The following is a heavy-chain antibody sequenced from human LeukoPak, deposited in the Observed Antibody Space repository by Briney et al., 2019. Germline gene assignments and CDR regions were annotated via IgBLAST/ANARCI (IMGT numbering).Heavy chain of an antibody. CDR1: GFTFSSYS. CDR3: AKGYSSSGTYNTPFDY. J-gene: IGHJ4*02. V-gene: IGHV3-21*04. Sequence: GGSLRLSCAASGFTFSSYSMNWVRQAPGKGLEWVSSISSSSSYIYYADSVKGRFTISRDYSKNTLYLQMDSLRAEDSAVYYCAKGYSSSGTYNTPFDYWGQGTLVTVYS. D-gene: IGHD3-10*01. CDR2: ISSSSSYI.